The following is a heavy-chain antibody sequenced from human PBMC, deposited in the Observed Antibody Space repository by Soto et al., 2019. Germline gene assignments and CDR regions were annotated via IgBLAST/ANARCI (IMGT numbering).Heavy chain of an antibody. CDR3: AHRVGLQGNWNGGYFDF. J-gene: IGHJ4*02. V-gene: IGHV2-5*02. CDR2: IYWDDDK. Sequence: QITLKESGPTRVRPTQTLTLTCTFSGFSLSTGGVGVGWIRQPPGKALERLALIYWDDDKRYSPSLKSRLTITKDTSGNQVVLTMTNMDPVDTATYYCAHRVGLQGNWNGGYFDFWGQGVLVTVSS. CDR1: GFSLSTGGVG. D-gene: IGHD1-1*01.